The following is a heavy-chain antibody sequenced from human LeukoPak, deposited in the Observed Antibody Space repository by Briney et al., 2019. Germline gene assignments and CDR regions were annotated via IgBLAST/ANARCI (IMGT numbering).Heavy chain of an antibody. CDR2: INSDGSST. Sequence: PGGSLRLSCAASGFTFSSYWMHWVRQAPGKGLVWVSRINSDGSSTSYADSVKGRFTISRDNSKNTLFLQMNSLRAEDTAEYYCARGFTSTVVRMDVWGQGTTVTVSS. J-gene: IGHJ6*02. D-gene: IGHD4-11*01. CDR3: ARGFTSTVVRMDV. CDR1: GFTFSSYW. V-gene: IGHV3-74*01.